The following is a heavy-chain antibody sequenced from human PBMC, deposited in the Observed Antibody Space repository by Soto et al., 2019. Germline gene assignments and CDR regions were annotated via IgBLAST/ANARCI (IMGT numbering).Heavy chain of an antibody. D-gene: IGHD3-9*01. V-gene: IGHV5-51*01. CDR3: ARHGERYFDWLSKQYNWFDP. Sequence: PGESLKISCKGSGYSFTSYWIGWVRQMPGKGLEWMGIIYPGDSDTRYSPSFQGQVTISADKSISTAYLQWSSLKASDTAMYYCARHGERYFDWLSKQYNWFDPWGQGTLVTVSS. CDR1: GYSFTSYW. J-gene: IGHJ5*02. CDR2: IYPGDSDT.